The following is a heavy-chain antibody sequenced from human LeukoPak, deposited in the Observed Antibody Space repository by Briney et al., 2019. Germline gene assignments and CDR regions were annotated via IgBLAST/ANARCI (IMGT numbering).Heavy chain of an antibody. D-gene: IGHD2-2*01. V-gene: IGHV3-11*01. J-gene: IGHJ4*02. Sequence: GGSLRLSCAASGFTFSDYYMSWIRQAPGKGLGWVSYISSSGSTIYYADSVKGRFTISRDNAKNSLYLQMNSLRAEDTAVYYCARDDEYQLLFDWGQGTLVTVSS. CDR2: ISSSGSTI. CDR3: ARDDEYQLLFD. CDR1: GFTFSDYY.